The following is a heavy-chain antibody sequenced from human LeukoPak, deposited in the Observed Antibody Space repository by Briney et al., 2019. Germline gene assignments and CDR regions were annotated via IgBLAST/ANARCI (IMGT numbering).Heavy chain of an antibody. V-gene: IGHV4-59*01. Sequence: SETLSLTCTVSGGSISSYYWSWIRQPPGKGLEWIGYIYYSGSTNYNPSLKSRVTISVDTSKNQFSLKLSSVTAADTAVYYCARVKEIAVFTGTYNWFDPWGQGTLVTVSS. D-gene: IGHD6-19*01. CDR3: ARVKEIAVFTGTYNWFDP. J-gene: IGHJ5*02. CDR2: IYYSGST. CDR1: GGSISSYY.